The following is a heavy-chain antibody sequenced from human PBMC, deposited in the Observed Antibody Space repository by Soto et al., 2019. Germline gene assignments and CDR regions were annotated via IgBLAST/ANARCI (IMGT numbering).Heavy chain of an antibody. CDR3: AVPGRGDFDY. CDR1: GASIGTNNW. D-gene: IGHD5-12*01. Sequence: PSETLSLTCAVSGASIGTNNWWGWVRQPPGKGLEWIGEVYQSGTTNCNPSLKSRVTISIDKSKNQFSLTLTSMTAADTSLYYCAVPGRGDFDYWSQGTLVTVSS. V-gene: IGHV4-4*02. J-gene: IGHJ4*02. CDR2: VYQSGTT.